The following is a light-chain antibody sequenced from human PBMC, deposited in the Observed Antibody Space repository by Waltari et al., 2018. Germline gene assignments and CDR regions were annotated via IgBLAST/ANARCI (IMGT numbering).Light chain of an antibody. J-gene: IGLJ1*01. Sequence: QSVLTQPPSVSAAPGQRVTISCSGGSSNIGNNYVSWYRQFPGTAPKLLIYENTERPSGIPGRFSGSKSGTSATLDITGLQAGDEADYYCTSYTSRHSLVFGTGTKVTVL. V-gene: IGLV1-51*02. CDR3: TSYTSRHSLV. CDR2: ENT. CDR1: SSNIGNNY.